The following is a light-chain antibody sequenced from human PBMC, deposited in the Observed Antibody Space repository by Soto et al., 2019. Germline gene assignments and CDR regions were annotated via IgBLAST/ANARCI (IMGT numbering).Light chain of an antibody. CDR3: QKFNAVPT. Sequence: DIQMTQSPSSLSASVGDRVTITCRASQAISNYLAWYQQKPGKVPTLLIYAASTLHSGVPSRFSGSGSVTDFTLTICSLQPEDAATYYCQKFNAVPTFGGGTKVEF. J-gene: IGKJ4*01. CDR1: QAISNY. V-gene: IGKV1-27*01. CDR2: AAS.